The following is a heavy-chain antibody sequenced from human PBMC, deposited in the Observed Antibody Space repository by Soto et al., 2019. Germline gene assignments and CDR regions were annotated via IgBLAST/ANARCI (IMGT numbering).Heavy chain of an antibody. CDR2: IDPSDSYT. D-gene: IGHD3-3*01. CDR1: GYSFTSYW. CDR3: AKDPDFWDKGRQYYYGMDV. J-gene: IGHJ6*02. V-gene: IGHV5-10-1*01. Sequence: GESLKISCKGSGYSFTSYWISWVRQMPGKGLEWMGRIDPSDSYTNYSPSFQGHVTISADKSISTAYLQWSSLKASDTAVYYCAKDPDFWDKGRQYYYGMDVWGQGTTVTVSS.